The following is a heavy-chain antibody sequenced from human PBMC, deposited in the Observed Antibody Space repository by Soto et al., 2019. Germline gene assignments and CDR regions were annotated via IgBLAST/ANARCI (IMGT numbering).Heavy chain of an antibody. D-gene: IGHD2-15*01. CDR3: ARGRTVVKYFDY. J-gene: IGHJ4*02. V-gene: IGHV4-34*01. CDR2: INHSGST. CDR1: GGSFSGYY. Sequence: QVQLQQWGAGLLRPSETLSLTCAVYGGSFSGYYWRWFRQPPGKGLEWIGEINHSGSTNYDPSLKSRVTISVDTSKNQFSLKLSSVPAADTAVYYCARGRTVVKYFDYWGQGTLVTVSS.